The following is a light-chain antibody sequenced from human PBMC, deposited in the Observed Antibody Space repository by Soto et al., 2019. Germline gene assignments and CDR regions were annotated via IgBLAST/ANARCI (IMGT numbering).Light chain of an antibody. CDR3: QQRSNCPIT. CDR1: QSVSSY. J-gene: IGKJ5*01. Sequence: EIVLTQSPATLSLSPGERATLSCRASQSVSSYLAWYQQKPGQAPRLLIYDASNRATGIPARFSGSGSGTDFTLTISSLEPEDFAVYYCQQRSNCPITFGQGTRLE. V-gene: IGKV3-11*01. CDR2: DAS.